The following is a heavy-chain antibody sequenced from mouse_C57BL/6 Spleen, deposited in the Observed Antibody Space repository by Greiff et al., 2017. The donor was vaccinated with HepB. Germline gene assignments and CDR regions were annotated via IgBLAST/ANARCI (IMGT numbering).Heavy chain of an antibody. V-gene: IGHV1-15*01. Sequence: VQLQQSGAELVRPGASVTLSCKASGYTFTDYEMHWVKQTPVHGLEWIGAIDPETGGTAYNQKFQGKAILTADKSSSTAYMELRSLTSEDSAVYYCTRGNGYYEFAYWGQGTLVTVSA. CDR3: TRGNGYYEFAY. CDR1: GYTFTDYE. CDR2: IDPETGGT. D-gene: IGHD2-3*01. J-gene: IGHJ3*01.